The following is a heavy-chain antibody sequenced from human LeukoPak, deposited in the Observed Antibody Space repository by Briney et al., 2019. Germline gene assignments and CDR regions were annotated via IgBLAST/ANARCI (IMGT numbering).Heavy chain of an antibody. CDR2: ISGSGGST. D-gene: IGHD1-26*01. CDR3: AKDRGGSLNYYYYGMDV. J-gene: IGHJ6*02. CDR1: GFTFSSYA. V-gene: IGHV3-23*01. Sequence: GGSLRLSCAASGFTFSSYAMSWVRQAPGKGLEWVSAISGSGGSTYYADSVKGRFTISRDNFKNTLYLQMNSLRAEDTAVYYCAKDRGGSLNYYYYGMDVWGQGTTVTVSS.